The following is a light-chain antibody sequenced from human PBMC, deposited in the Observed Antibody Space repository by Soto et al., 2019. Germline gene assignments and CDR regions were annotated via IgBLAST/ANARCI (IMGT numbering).Light chain of an antibody. Sequence: DIPMTQSPSSLSASVGDRVTITCRASQSISSYLNWYQQKPGKAPKLLIFDASSLQSGVPSRFSGSGSGTDFTLTISSLQPEDFAIYYCQQSYSDPRTFGQGTKVEIK. CDR1: QSISSY. CDR3: QQSYSDPRT. CDR2: DAS. J-gene: IGKJ1*01. V-gene: IGKV1-39*01.